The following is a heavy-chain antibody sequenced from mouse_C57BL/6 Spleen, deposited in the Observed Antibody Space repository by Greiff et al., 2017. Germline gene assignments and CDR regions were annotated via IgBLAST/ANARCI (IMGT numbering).Heavy chain of an antibody. J-gene: IGHJ3*01. CDR1: GFSLTSYA. D-gene: IGHD1-1*01. CDR3: ALYYYGSSPFAY. Sequence: QVQLQQSGPGLVAPSQSLSITCTVSGFSLTSYAISWVRQPPGKGLEWLGVIWTGGGTNYNSALKSRLSISKDNSKSQVFLKMNSLQTDDTARYYCALYYYGSSPFAYWGQGTLVTVSA. V-gene: IGHV2-9-1*01. CDR2: IWTGGGT.